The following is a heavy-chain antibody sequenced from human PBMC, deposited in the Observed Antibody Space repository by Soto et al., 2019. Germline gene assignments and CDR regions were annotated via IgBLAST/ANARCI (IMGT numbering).Heavy chain of an antibody. CDR2: TYYRSKWFY. CDR1: GDSVSSNSAA. V-gene: IGHV6-1*01. D-gene: IGHD3-3*01. CDR3: VRSGSGDLDY. J-gene: IGHJ4*02. Sequence: PSQTLSLTCAISGDSVSSNSAAWNWIRQSPSRGPEFLGRTYYRSKWFYDYAVSVKSRITINPDTSKNQFSLQLNSVTPEDTAMYYCVRSGSGDLDYWGQGTLVTVSS.